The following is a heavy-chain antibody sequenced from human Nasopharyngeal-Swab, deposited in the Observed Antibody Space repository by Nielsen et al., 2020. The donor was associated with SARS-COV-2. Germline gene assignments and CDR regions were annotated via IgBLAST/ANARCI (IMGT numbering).Heavy chain of an antibody. CDR1: GFTFSNYR. CDR2: INGDGSSL. J-gene: IGHJ4*02. D-gene: IGHD2/OR15-2a*01. Sequence: GESLKISCAASGFTFSNYRMHWVRQAPGKGPVWVSRINGDGSSLNYADFVKGRFTLSTDNAKSTLYLEMNSLRAEDTAVYYCARGRGSSTSMIGYWGQGTLVTVSS. CDR3: ARGRGSSTSMIGY. V-gene: IGHV3-74*01.